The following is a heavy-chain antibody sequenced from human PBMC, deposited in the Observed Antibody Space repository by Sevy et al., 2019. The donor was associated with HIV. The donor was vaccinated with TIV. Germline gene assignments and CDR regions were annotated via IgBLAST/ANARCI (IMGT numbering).Heavy chain of an antibody. D-gene: IGHD3-10*01. CDR1: GFIFSNYA. V-gene: IGHV3-23*01. J-gene: IGHJ4*02. CDR3: AIKITMIRGDQGPFDY. CDR2: ISVSGDFT. Sequence: GGSLRLSCADSGFIFSNYAMAWVRQAPGKGLESVSAISVSGDFTYYADSVRGRVTVSRDKSKNTLFLQMNSMRAEDTAVYYCAIKITMIRGDQGPFDYWGQGPLVTVSS.